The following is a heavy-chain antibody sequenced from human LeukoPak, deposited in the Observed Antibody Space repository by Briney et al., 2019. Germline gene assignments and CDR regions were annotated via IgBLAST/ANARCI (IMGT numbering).Heavy chain of an antibody. CDR3: ARQREYFGVALFDY. J-gene: IGHJ4*02. CDR2: IYYSGST. Sequence: SQTLSLTCTVSGGSISSGSYYWGWIRQPPGKGLEWIGSIYYSGSTYYNPSLKSRVTISVDTSKNQFSLKLSSVTAADTAVYYCARQREYFGVALFDYWGQGTLVTVSS. D-gene: IGHD3-3*01. V-gene: IGHV4-39*01. CDR1: GGSISSGSYY.